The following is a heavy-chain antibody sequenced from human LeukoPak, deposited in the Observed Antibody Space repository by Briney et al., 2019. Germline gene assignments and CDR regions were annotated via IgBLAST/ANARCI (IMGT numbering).Heavy chain of an antibody. CDR2: ISGTGGST. V-gene: IGHV3-23*01. CDR3: ATRPTVGGTTPTFDH. CDR1: GFTFSSYS. J-gene: IGHJ4*02. D-gene: IGHD1-26*01. Sequence: GGSLRLSCAASGFTFSSYSMNWVRQAPGKGLEWVSAISGTGGSTYYADSVKGRFTISRDNAKNALYLQMNILRAEDTAIYSCATRPTVGGTTPTFDHWGQGTPVTVSS.